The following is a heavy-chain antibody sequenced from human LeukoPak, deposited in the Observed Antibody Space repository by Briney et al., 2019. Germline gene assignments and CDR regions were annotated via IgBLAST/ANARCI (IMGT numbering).Heavy chain of an antibody. CDR1: GGSFSGYY. Sequence: PSETLSLTCAVYGGSFSGYYWSWIRQPPGKGLEWIGEINHSGSTNYNPSLKSRVTISVDTSKNQFSLKLSSVTAADTAVYYCARAGLPKSYGYGKYFDLWGRGTLVTVSS. CDR3: ARAGLPKSYGYGKYFDL. D-gene: IGHD5-18*01. CDR2: INHSGST. V-gene: IGHV4-34*01. J-gene: IGHJ2*01.